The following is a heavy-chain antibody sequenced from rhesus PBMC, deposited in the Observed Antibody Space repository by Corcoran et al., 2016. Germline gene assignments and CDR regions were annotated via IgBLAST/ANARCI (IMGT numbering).Heavy chain of an antibody. CDR3: ARAKWELVFDY. CDR1: GGSFSGYY. CDR2: ISGSSGST. D-gene: IGHD1-44*01. J-gene: IGHJ4*01. Sequence: QVQLQESGPGLVKPSETLSLTCAVSGGSFSGYYWGWVRPPPGKGLEWIGYISGSSGSTDYNPSLKSRVTISTDTSKNQFSLKLSSVTAADTAVYYCARAKWELVFDYWGQGVLVTVSS. V-gene: IGHV4-165*01.